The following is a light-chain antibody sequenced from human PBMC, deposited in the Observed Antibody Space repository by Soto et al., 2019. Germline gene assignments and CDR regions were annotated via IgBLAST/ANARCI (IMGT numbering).Light chain of an antibody. CDR1: QAITNN. J-gene: IGKJ4*01. CDR3: LQHNSYPPS. Sequence: DIHLTQSPSSLSASVGDRVTITCRASQAITNNLAWYQQKPGNPPRLLIYEESTLHSGVPSRFSGSGSGTEFTLTISSLQPEDFATYYCLQHNSYPPSFGGGTKVDI. CDR2: EES. V-gene: IGKV1-9*01.